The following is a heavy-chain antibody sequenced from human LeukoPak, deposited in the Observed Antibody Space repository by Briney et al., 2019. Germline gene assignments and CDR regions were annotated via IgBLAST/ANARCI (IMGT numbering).Heavy chain of an antibody. D-gene: IGHD1-26*01. CDR2: ISGSGGST. CDR3: ARDLGTVGANYRFDY. Sequence: GGSLRLSCAASGFTFSSYAMSWVRQAPGKGLEWVSAISGSGGSTYYADSVKGRFTISRDNSKNTLYLQMNSLRAEDTAVYYCARDLGTVGANYRFDYWGQGTLVTVSS. CDR1: GFTFSSYA. J-gene: IGHJ4*02. V-gene: IGHV3-23*01.